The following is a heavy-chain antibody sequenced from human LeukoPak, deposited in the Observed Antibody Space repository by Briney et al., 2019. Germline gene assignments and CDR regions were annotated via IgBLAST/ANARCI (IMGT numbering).Heavy chain of an antibody. D-gene: IGHD3-16*01. J-gene: IGHJ5*02. CDR3: ARGLTFGGVNTTPRP. CDR2: IIPILGIA. CDR1: GGTFSSYA. Sequence: VASVKVSCKASGGTFSSYAISWVRQAPGQGLEWMGRIIPILGIANYAQKFQGRVTITADKSTSTAYMELSSLRSEDTAVYYCARGLTFGGVNTTPRPWGQGTLVTVSS. V-gene: IGHV1-69*04.